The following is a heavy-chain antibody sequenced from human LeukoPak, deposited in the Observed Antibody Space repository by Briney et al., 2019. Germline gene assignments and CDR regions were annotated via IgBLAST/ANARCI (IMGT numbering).Heavy chain of an antibody. CDR2: ISSSGSII. J-gene: IGHJ3*02. CDR3: ARAPGLANDAFDI. V-gene: IGHV3-48*03. D-gene: IGHD3/OR15-3a*01. CDR1: GFTFSSYE. Sequence: GGTLRLSCAASGFTFSSYEMNWVRQAPGKGLEWVSYISSSGSIIYYADSVKGRFTISRDNAKNSLYLQMNSLRGEDTAIYYCARAPGLANDAFDIWGQGTLVTVSS.